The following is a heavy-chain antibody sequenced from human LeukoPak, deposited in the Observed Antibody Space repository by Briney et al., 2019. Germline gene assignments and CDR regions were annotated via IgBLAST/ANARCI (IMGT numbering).Heavy chain of an antibody. CDR1: GFTFSNAW. V-gene: IGHV3-15*01. CDR3: LKDYDFWSGYDYFDY. J-gene: IGHJ4*02. Sequence: GGSLRLSCAASGFTFSNAWMSWVRQAPGKGLEWVGRIKSKTDGGTTDYAAPVKGRFTISRDDSKNTLYLQMNSLKTEDTAVYYCLKDYDFWSGYDYFDYWGQGTLVTVSS. CDR2: IKSKTDGGTT. D-gene: IGHD3-3*01.